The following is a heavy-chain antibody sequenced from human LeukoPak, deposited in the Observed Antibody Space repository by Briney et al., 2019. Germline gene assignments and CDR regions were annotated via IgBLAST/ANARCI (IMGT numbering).Heavy chain of an antibody. Sequence: AETLSLTCTVSGGSISRGSNYWGWIRQPPGKGLEWIWSMYYSGNTYYNPSLKSRVTISVDTSKNQLSLKLSSVTAADTAVYYCATIAPGTHAFDIWGQGTMVSVSS. J-gene: IGHJ3*02. V-gene: IGHV4-39*01. CDR3: ATIAPGTHAFDI. CDR2: MYYSGNT. CDR1: GGSISRGSNY. D-gene: IGHD2-21*01.